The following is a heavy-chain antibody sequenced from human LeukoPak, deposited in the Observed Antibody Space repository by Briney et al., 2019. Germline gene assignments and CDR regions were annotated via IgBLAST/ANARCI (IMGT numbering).Heavy chain of an antibody. Sequence: PGGSLRLSCVASVFTFTNYWIHWVRQAPGKGLVWVSRVNDDGSGTTYADSVKGRFTISRDNARSTVYLQMNSLTAEDTAVYYCARVGTTWSFEFWGQGALVTVSS. V-gene: IGHV3-74*03. CDR3: ARVGTTWSFEF. CDR2: VNDDGSGT. J-gene: IGHJ4*02. D-gene: IGHD6-13*01. CDR1: VFTFTNYW.